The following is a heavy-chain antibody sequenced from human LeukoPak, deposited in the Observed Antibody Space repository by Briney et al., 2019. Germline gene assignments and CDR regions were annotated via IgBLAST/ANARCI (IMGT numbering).Heavy chain of an antibody. Sequence: GGSLRLSCAASGFTLNIYSMNWVRQAPGKGLEWGSYISSSSETIYYADSMKGRFTISRDNAKNSLYLQMNSLRAEDTALYYCARGGILYYDSSELDYWGQGTLVTVSS. CDR2: ISSSSETI. CDR1: GFTLNIYS. V-gene: IGHV3-48*04. J-gene: IGHJ4*02. D-gene: IGHD3-22*01. CDR3: ARGGILYYDSSELDY.